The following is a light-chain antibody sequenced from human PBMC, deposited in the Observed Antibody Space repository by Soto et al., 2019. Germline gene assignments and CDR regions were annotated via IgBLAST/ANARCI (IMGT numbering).Light chain of an antibody. Sequence: PGERATLSCRASQSVSSTYLAWYQQKPGQAPRLLIYGASSRATGIPDRFSGSGSGTDFTLTISRLEPEDFAVYYCQQYGSSPRTFGQGTKVEIK. CDR3: QQYGSSPRT. V-gene: IGKV3-20*01. J-gene: IGKJ1*01. CDR2: GAS. CDR1: QSVSSTY.